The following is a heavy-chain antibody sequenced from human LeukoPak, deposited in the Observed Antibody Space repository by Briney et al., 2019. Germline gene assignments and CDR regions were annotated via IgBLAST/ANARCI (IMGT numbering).Heavy chain of an antibody. CDR3: VRASHPGGWFDP. V-gene: IGHV3-23*01. CDR2: ISGSGGST. J-gene: IGHJ5*02. Sequence: GGSLRLSCAASRFTFSSYAMSWVRQAPGKGLEWVSAISGSGGSTYYADSVKGRFTISRDNSKKTLYLQMNSLTAEDTAMYYCVRASHPGGWFDPWGQGTLVTVSS. CDR1: RFTFSSYA. D-gene: IGHD3-10*01.